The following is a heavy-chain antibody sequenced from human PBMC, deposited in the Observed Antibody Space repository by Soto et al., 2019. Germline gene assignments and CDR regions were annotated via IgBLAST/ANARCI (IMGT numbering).Heavy chain of an antibody. D-gene: IGHD2-2*01. CDR3: ANLLVVPAAPDAFDI. CDR2: ISGSGGST. CDR1: GFTFSSYA. V-gene: IGHV3-23*01. Sequence: GGSLRLSCAASGFTFSSYAMSWVRQAPGKGLEWVSAISGSGGSTYYADSVKGRFTISRDNSKNTLHLQMNSLRAEDTAVYYCANLLVVPAAPDAFDIWGQGTMVTVSS. J-gene: IGHJ3*02.